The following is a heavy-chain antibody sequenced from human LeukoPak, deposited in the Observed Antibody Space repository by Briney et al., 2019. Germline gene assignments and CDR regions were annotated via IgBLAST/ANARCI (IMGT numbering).Heavy chain of an antibody. V-gene: IGHV3-48*03. CDR3: ARDPGYSSGWYRYFDY. Sequence: GGSLRLSCAASGFTFSSYEMNWVRQAPGKGLEWVSYISSSSGSTIYYADSVKGRFTISRDNAKNSLYLQMNSLRAEDTAVYYCARDPGYSSGWYRYFDYWGQGTLVTVSS. CDR2: ISSSSGSTI. D-gene: IGHD6-19*01. CDR1: GFTFSSYE. J-gene: IGHJ4*02.